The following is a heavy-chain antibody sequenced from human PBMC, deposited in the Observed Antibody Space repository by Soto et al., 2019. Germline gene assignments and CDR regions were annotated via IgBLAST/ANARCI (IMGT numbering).Heavy chain of an antibody. V-gene: IGHV3-23*01. Sequence: GGSLRLSCAASVFSFSSYAMNWVRQAPGKGLEWVSSINGSGDSTYYGDSVKGRFTISRDNSKNTLSLQMSSLRAGDTAVYYCAKDSSRRRFDSWGKGTLVTVSS. CDR3: AKDSSRRRFDS. CDR1: VFSFSSYA. J-gene: IGHJ5*01. CDR2: INGSGDST.